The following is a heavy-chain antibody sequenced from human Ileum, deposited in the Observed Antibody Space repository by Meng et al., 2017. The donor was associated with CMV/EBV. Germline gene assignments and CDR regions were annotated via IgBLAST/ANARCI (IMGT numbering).Heavy chain of an antibody. CDR3: AKKGVAAAISSWFDP. CDR1: AYPFTDYY. J-gene: IGHJ5*02. D-gene: IGHD2-2*02. Sequence: VPFGQSGPEVKKPGTSVKVSXKAAAYPFTDYYMHWVRQAPGQGLDWMGWINPKNGDTKYAQKFQDRVTMTRDTSIRTAYMELSRLGSDDTAVYYCAKKGVAAAISSWFDPWGQGTLVTVSS. CDR2: INPKNGDT. V-gene: IGHV1-2*02.